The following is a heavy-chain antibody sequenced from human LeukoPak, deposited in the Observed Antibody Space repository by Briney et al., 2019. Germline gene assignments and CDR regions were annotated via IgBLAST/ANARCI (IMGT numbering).Heavy chain of an antibody. CDR2: ISKSGDHT. Sequence: GGSLRLSCAASGFTFSSHWMTWVRQAPGKGLEWVSAISKSGDHTYYAASAKGRFTIYRDNSKNTQYLQMNSLRAEDTAVYYCATSWGPDTSAFRWGRDGMDVWGQGTTVIVS. V-gene: IGHV3-23*01. CDR1: GFTFSSHW. D-gene: IGHD3-16*01. J-gene: IGHJ6*02. CDR3: ATSWGPDTSAFRWGRDGMDV.